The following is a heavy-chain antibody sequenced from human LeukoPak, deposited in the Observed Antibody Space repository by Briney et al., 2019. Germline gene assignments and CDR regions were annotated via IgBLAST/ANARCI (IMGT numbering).Heavy chain of an antibody. CDR2: ITSSGSIT. Sequence: PGGSLRLSCTASGFTFSDHYMSWFRLSPGKGLEWLSYITSSGSITDYADSVKGRFTISRDNAKNTMFLQMNSLRPEDTAVYYCAKDTSIGKYCTNGVCSPFDYWGQGTLVTVSS. CDR1: GFTFSDHY. J-gene: IGHJ4*02. D-gene: IGHD2-8*01. V-gene: IGHV3-11*01. CDR3: AKDTSIGKYCTNGVCSPFDY.